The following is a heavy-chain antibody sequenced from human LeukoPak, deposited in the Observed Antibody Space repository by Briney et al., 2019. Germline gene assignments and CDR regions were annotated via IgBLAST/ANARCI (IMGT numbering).Heavy chain of an antibody. Sequence: KPSDTLSLTCTVSGGSVSSGSYYWSWIRQPPGKGLEWIRYIYYSGSTNYNPSLKSRVTISVDTSKNQFSLKLSSVTAADTAVYYCARTHYGSGSHNWFDPWGQGTLVTVSP. CDR3: ARTHYGSGSHNWFDP. J-gene: IGHJ5*02. V-gene: IGHV4-61*01. D-gene: IGHD3-10*01. CDR1: GGSVSSGSYY. CDR2: IYYSGST.